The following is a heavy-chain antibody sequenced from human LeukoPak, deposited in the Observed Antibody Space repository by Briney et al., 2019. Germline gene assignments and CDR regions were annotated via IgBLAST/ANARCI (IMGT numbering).Heavy chain of an antibody. V-gene: IGHV4-39*01. CDR1: GGSISSSSDY. D-gene: IGHD3-22*01. CDR2: IYYHENT. Sequence: KPSETLSLTCTVSGGSISSSSDYWGWIRQAPGKGLEWIGSIYYHENTYYNSSLKSRVTISVDTSKNQFSLKLSSVTAADTAVYYCARVPFYYDSSGPQAFDIWGQGTMVTVSS. J-gene: IGHJ3*02. CDR3: ARVPFYYDSSGPQAFDI.